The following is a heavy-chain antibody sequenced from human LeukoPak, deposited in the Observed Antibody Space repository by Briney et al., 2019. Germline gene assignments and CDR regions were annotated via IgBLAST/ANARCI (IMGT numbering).Heavy chain of an antibody. CDR2: FFLKGST. CDR1: GYSITSAYY. D-gene: IGHD2-15*01. V-gene: IGHV4-38-2*02. Sequence: PSETLSLTCTVSGYSITSAYYWGWIRQPPGKGLEWIGSFFLKGSTYYNPSLKSRVTISVDTSKNQFSLKLSSVTAADTAVYYCARSLRKRYCSGGSCYGPFDYWGQGTLVTVSS. J-gene: IGHJ4*02. CDR3: ARSLRKRYCSGGSCYGPFDY.